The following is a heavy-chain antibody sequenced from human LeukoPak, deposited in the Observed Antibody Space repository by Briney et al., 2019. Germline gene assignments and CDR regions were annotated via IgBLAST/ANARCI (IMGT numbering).Heavy chain of an antibody. Sequence: GGSLRLSCAASGFTFSSYSMNWVRQAPGEGLEWVSYISSISNHIYYADSIKGRFTISRDNAKNSLYLQMNSLRAEDTAVYYCARDSSSWYGGRGFLDYRGQGTLVTVSS. J-gene: IGHJ4*02. D-gene: IGHD6-13*01. CDR3: ARDSSSWYGGRGFLDY. CDR2: ISSISNHI. V-gene: IGHV3-21*01. CDR1: GFTFSSYS.